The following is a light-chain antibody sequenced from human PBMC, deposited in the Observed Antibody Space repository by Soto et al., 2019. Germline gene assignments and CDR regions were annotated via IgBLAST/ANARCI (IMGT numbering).Light chain of an antibody. Sequence: QSALTQPPSASGTPGQRVTISCSGSSSNIGSNTVNWYQQLPGTAPKLLIYTNDQRPSGVPARSSGSRSGTSASLAISGLQFEDEADYHCSSWDDNLDAVVFGAGTKVTVL. J-gene: IGLJ1*01. CDR1: SSNIGSNT. CDR2: TND. CDR3: SSWDDNLDAVV. V-gene: IGLV1-44*01.